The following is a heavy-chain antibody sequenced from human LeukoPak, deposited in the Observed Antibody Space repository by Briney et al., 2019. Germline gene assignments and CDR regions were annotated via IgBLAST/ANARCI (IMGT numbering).Heavy chain of an antibody. CDR2: ISYDGSNK. Sequence: GRSLRLSCAASGFTFSSYAMHWVRQAPGKGLEWVADISYDGSNKYYADSVKGRFTISRDNAKNSLYLQMNSLRAEDTAVYYCARVGYSGYGASYYYYMDVWGKGTTVTISS. CDR3: ARVGYSGYGASYYYYMDV. D-gene: IGHD5-12*01. CDR1: GFTFSSYA. J-gene: IGHJ6*03. V-gene: IGHV3-30*04.